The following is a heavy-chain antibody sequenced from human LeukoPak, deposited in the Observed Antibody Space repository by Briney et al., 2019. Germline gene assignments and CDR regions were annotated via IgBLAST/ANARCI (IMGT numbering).Heavy chain of an antibody. CDR1: GGSFRGYY. J-gene: IGHJ5*02. CDR3: ARRNLGRDNWFDP. D-gene: IGHD1-1*01. Sequence: PSETLSLTCAVYGGSFRGYYWTWIRQPPGKGLEWIGEINHSGSTNYNPSLKSRVTISVDTSKNQSSLKLSSVTAADTAVYYCARRNLGRDNWFDPWGQGTLVTVSS. V-gene: IGHV4-34*01. CDR2: INHSGST.